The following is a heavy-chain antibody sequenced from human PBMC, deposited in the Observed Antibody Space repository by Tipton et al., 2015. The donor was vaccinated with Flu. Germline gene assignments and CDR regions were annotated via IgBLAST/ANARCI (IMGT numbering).Heavy chain of an antibody. Sequence: RSLRLSCAASGFTFSSYAMHWVRQAPGKGLEWVAVISYDGSNKYYADSVKGRFTISRDNSKNTLYLQMNSLRAEDTAVYYCARDPVGATTYYFDYWGQGTLVTVPS. CDR3: ARDPVGATTYYFDY. V-gene: IGHV3-30*04. CDR2: ISYDGSNK. CDR1: GFTFSSYA. J-gene: IGHJ4*02. D-gene: IGHD1-26*01.